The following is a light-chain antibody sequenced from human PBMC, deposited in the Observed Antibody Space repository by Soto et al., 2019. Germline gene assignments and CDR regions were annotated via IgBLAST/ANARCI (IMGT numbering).Light chain of an antibody. CDR3: QVWDGLSDHVT. CDR2: DDS. Sequence: SYELTQPPSVSVAPGQTARITCGGNNIESKSVHWYQQRPGQAPVLVVHDDSDRPSGIPERISGSNSGNTATLTISRVEAGDEAEYYCQVWDGLSDHVTFGGGTKLTVL. J-gene: IGLJ2*01. V-gene: IGLV3-21*02. CDR1: NIESKS.